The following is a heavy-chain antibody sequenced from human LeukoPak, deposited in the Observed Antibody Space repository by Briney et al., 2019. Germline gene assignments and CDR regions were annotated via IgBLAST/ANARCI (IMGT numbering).Heavy chain of an antibody. CDR3: ARDRDSRFDDFWSGYYPNGMDV. J-gene: IGHJ6*02. Sequence: SETLSLTCAVSGGSISSGGYYWSWIRQHPGKGLEWIGYIYYSGSTYYNPSLKSRVTISVDTSKNQFSLKLSSVTAADTAVYYCARDRDSRFDDFWSGYYPNGMDVWGQGTTVTVSS. D-gene: IGHD3-3*01. V-gene: IGHV4-31*11. CDR2: IYYSGST. CDR1: GGSISSGGYY.